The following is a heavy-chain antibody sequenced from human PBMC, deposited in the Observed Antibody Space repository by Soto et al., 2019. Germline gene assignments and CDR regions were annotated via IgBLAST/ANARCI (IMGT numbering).Heavy chain of an antibody. CDR2: ISGSGGST. V-gene: IGHV3-23*01. CDR3: AKELRYFDWLLYEPGQAFDY. Sequence: PGGSLRLSCAASGFTFSSDAMSWVRQAPGKGLEWVSAISGSGGSTYYADSVKGRFTISRDNSKNTLYLQMNSLRAEDTAVYYCAKELRYFDWLLYEPGQAFDYWGQGTLVTVSS. CDR1: GFTFSSDA. J-gene: IGHJ4*02. D-gene: IGHD3-9*01.